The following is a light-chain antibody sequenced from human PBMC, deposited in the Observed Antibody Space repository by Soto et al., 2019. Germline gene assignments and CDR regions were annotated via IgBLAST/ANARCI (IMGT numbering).Light chain of an antibody. CDR3: QQSYTTPIT. V-gene: IGKV1-39*01. CDR1: QSIKNY. Sequence: DIQMTQSPSSLSASVGDRVTITCRASQSIKNYLNWYQQKPGKAPKLLIYAASSLQSGVPSRFSVSGSGTDFTLTISSLQPEDCATYYCQQSYTTPITFGQGTKVEIK. CDR2: AAS. J-gene: IGKJ1*01.